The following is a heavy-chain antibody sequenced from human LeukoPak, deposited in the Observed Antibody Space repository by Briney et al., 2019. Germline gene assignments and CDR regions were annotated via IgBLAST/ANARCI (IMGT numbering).Heavy chain of an antibody. CDR3: ARGVMTAIVDYFDY. D-gene: IGHD2-21*02. J-gene: IGHJ4*02. Sequence: ASETLSLTCDVSGGSISSGGYSWSWIRQPPGKGLEWIAYIYHSGSTYYNPSLKSRVTIPVDRSKNQFSLKLSSVTAADTAVYYCARGVMTAIVDYFDYWGQGTLVTVSS. CDR1: GGSISSGGYS. V-gene: IGHV4-30-2*01. CDR2: IYHSGST.